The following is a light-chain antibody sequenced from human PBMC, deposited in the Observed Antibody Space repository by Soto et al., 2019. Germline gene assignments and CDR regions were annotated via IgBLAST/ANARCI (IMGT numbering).Light chain of an antibody. CDR3: QQYNSYSYT. CDR2: DAS. V-gene: IGKV1-5*01. Sequence: DIQMTQSPSTLSASVGDRVTITCRASQSISWWLAWYQQKPGKAPKLLIYDASSLESGVPSRFSGSGSGTEYTLTISSLQPDDFATSYCQQYNSYSYTFGQGTKLEIK. CDR1: QSISWW. J-gene: IGKJ2*01.